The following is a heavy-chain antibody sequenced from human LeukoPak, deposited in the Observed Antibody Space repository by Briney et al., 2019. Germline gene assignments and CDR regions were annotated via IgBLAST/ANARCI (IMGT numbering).Heavy chain of an antibody. V-gene: IGHV1-69*13. D-gene: IGHD6-19*01. J-gene: IGHJ6*02. CDR1: GGTFSSYA. Sequence: SVKVSCRASGGTFSSYAISWVRQAPGQGLEWMGGIIPIFGTANYAQKFQGRVTITADESTSTAYMELSSLRSEDTAVYYCAREGIAVAGKGLFYYYGMDVWGQGTTVTVSS. CDR2: IIPIFGTA. CDR3: AREGIAVAGKGLFYYYGMDV.